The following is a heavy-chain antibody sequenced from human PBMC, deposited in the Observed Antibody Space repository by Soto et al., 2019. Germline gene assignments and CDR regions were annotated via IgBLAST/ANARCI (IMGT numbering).Heavy chain of an antibody. V-gene: IGHV2-5*02. CDR3: AHRPTGYYGLDV. Sequence: QITLKESGPTLVKPTQTLTLTCTFSGFSLSTRGVAVGRIRQPPGKALEWLALIFWDDDKRYSPSLKSRLTITKDTSKNRVVLTVANMDPVDTATYYCAHRPTGYYGLDVWGQGTTVTVSS. CDR2: IFWDDDK. J-gene: IGHJ6*02. CDR1: GFSLSTRGVA.